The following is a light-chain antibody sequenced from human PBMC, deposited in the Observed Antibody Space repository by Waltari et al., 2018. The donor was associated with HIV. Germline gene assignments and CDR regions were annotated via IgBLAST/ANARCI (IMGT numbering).Light chain of an antibody. Sequence: IGLTQSPGNLSLSPGERATLSCRASQSVDSSCLAGYQKKPGQAPRLLIYGASSRATGIPDRFTGSGSGTDFTLSISRLDPEDFALYYCQQYNSSPFTFGGGTRVEIK. CDR2: GAS. J-gene: IGKJ4*01. CDR3: QQYNSSPFT. V-gene: IGKV3-20*01. CDR1: QSVDSSC.